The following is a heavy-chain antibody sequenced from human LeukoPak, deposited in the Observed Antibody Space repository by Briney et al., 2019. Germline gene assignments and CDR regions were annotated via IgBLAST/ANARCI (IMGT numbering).Heavy chain of an antibody. CDR3: ARGVTPNYYYGMDV. CDR1: GFTFCSYA. D-gene: IGHD4-11*01. Sequence: GGSLRLSCAASGFTFCSYAMHWVRQAPGKGLEWVAVTSYDGSNKYYADSVKGRFTISRDNSMNTLYLQMNSLRAEDTAVYYCARGVTPNYYYGMDVWGQGTTVTVSS. J-gene: IGHJ6*02. CDR2: TSYDGSNK. V-gene: IGHV3-30-3*01.